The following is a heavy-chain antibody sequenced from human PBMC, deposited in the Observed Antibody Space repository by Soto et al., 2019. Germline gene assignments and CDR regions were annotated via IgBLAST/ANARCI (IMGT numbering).Heavy chain of an antibody. Sequence: GASVKVSCKASGYTFTSYGISWVRRAPGQGLEWVGWISAYNGNTNYAQKLQGRVTMTTDTSTSTAYMELRRLRSDDTAVYYCTTDDGVPGEKSAYYYMDVWGKGATVTVSS. V-gene: IGHV1-18*01. CDR2: ISAYNGNT. CDR3: TTDDGVPGEKSAYYYMDV. D-gene: IGHD3-10*01. J-gene: IGHJ6*03. CDR1: GYTFTSYG.